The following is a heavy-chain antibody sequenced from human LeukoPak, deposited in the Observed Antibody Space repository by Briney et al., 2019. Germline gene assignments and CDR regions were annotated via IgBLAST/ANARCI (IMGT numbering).Heavy chain of an antibody. Sequence: GDSLRLSCAASGFTFTKYWMTWVRQAPGKELEWVGNIKQDGSDKNYMDSVKGRFTISRDNTKNSVYLQMSSLRAEDTAVYYCAREVWGPEYWGQGTLVTVSS. V-gene: IGHV3-7*01. D-gene: IGHD1-14*01. CDR2: IKQDGSDK. CDR3: AREVWGPEY. CDR1: GFTFTKYW. J-gene: IGHJ4*02.